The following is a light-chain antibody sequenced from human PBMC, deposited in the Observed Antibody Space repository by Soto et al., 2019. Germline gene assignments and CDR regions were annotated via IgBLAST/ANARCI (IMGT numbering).Light chain of an antibody. Sequence: DIVMTQSPLSLPVTPGEPASISCRSSQSLLHSNGYNYLDWYLQKPGQSPQLLIYLGSNRASGVPDRFSGSGSGTDFTLKISNLQSEDFAVYFCQQYHNWPPITFGQGTRLEIK. CDR3: QQYHNWPPIT. J-gene: IGKJ5*01. CDR1: QSLLHSNGYNY. V-gene: IGKV2-28*01. CDR2: LGS.